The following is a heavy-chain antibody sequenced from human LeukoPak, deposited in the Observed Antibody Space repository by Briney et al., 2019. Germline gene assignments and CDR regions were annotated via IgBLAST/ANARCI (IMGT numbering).Heavy chain of an antibody. Sequence: GGSLRLSCSASGFTFSTFAMHWVRQAPGKGLEYLSTINSNGRDTYYADSVKGRFSISRDNSKNTLYFQMRSLRPEDTAVYYCVKDEGFLAFFSGDNWGQGTLVIVFS. J-gene: IGHJ4*02. CDR3: VKDEGFLAFFSGDN. D-gene: IGHD3-3*01. V-gene: IGHV3-64D*06. CDR2: INSNGRDT. CDR1: GFTFSTFA.